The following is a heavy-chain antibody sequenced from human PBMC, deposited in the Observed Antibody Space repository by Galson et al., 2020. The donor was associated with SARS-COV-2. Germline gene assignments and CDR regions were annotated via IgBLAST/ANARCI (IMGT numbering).Heavy chain of an antibody. J-gene: IGHJ6*02. V-gene: IGHV3-48*01. CDR3: ARDLSRITIFGVVTYYGMDV. D-gene: IGHD3-3*01. CDR2: IRRSSSTI. Sequence: GGYLSLSCAASGFNFSSYSMNWVRQAPGKGMEWVSYIRRSSSTIYYADSVKGRFTISRDNAKNSLYLQMNSLRAEDTAVYYCARDLSRITIFGVVTYYGMDVWGQGTTVTVSS. CDR1: GFNFSSYS.